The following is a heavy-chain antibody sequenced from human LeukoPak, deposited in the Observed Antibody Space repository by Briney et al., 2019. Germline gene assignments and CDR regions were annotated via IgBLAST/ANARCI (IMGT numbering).Heavy chain of an antibody. J-gene: IGHJ3*02. CDR3: AAGSHSGSYDI. CDR2: IIPIFGTA. Sequence: PVKVSCKASGGTFSSYAISWVRQAPGQGLEWMGGIIPIFGTANYAQKFQGRVTITTDEPTSTAYMELSSLRSEDTAVYYCAAGSHSGSYDIWGQGTMVTVSS. CDR1: GGTFSSYA. D-gene: IGHD1-26*01. V-gene: IGHV1-69*05.